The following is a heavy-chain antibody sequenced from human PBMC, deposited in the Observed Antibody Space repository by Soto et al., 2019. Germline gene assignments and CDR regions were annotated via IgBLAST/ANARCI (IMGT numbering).Heavy chain of an antibody. V-gene: IGHV3-30*18. CDR1: GFSLSTYG. J-gene: IGHJ4*02. CDR3: AKDRPLCGSYLLDS. Sequence: QVQLVESGGGVVQPGRSLRLSCAASGFSLSTYGMHWVRQAPGKGLEWVAVTSYGGSEDYAESVKGRFTISRDNSKNTLYLQMNSLRAEDTAVYYCAKDRPLCGSYLLDSWGQGTLVTVSS. CDR2: TSYGGSE. D-gene: IGHD1-26*01.